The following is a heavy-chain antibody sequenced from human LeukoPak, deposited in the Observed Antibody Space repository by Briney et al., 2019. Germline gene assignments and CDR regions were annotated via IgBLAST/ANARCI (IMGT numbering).Heavy chain of an antibody. CDR2: IIPIFGTA. CDR1: GYTFTSYG. V-gene: IGHV1-69*13. Sequence: SVKVSCKASGYTFTSYGISWVRQAPGQGLEWMGGIIPIFGTANYAQKFQGRVTITADESTSTAYMELSSLRSEDTAVYYCASTAGMATTRGWFDPWGQGTLVTVSS. CDR3: ASTAGMATTRGWFDP. J-gene: IGHJ5*02. D-gene: IGHD5-24*01.